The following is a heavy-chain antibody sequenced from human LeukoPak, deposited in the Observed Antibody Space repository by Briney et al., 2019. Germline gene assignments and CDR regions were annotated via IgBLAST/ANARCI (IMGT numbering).Heavy chain of an antibody. CDR2: IYHSGST. Sequence: PSGTLSLTCAVSGGSISSSNWWSWVRQPPGKGLEWIGEIYHSGSTNYNPSLKSRVTISVDKSKNQFSLKLSSVTAADTAVYYCARVLYSPRLGAFDIWGQGTMVTVSS. CDR3: ARVLYSPRLGAFDI. D-gene: IGHD2-8*01. CDR1: GGSISSSNW. V-gene: IGHV4-4*02. J-gene: IGHJ3*02.